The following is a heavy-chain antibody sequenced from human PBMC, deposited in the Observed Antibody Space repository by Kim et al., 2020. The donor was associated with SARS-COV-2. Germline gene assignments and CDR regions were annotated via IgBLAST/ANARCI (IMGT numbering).Heavy chain of an antibody. D-gene: IGHD3-10*01. J-gene: IGHJ6*02. Sequence: GGSLRLSCAASGFTFGGHDMHWVRQVTGKGLEWVAAIGTSGVTFYEASVKGRFIISRENGENSLFLHMDSLRVGDADIYYCARGIDLWLGVDGWGRGTTVTVSS. CDR1: GFTFGGHD. CDR3: ARGIDLWLGVDG. CDR2: IGTSGVT. V-gene: IGHV3-13*04.